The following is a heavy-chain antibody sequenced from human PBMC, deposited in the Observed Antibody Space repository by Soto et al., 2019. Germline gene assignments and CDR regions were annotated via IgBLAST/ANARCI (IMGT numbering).Heavy chain of an antibody. CDR3: ARHGVGARGWVEEPL. J-gene: IGHJ4*02. CDR1: GYSFTSYW. V-gene: IGHV5-10-1*01. CDR2: IDPSDSYT. D-gene: IGHD1-1*01. Sequence: EVQLVQSGAEVKKPGESLRISCKGSGYSFTSYWISWVRQMPGKGLEWMGRIDPSDSYTNYSPSFQGHVTISADKSNSTAYLQWSSLKDSETAMYYCARHGVGARGWVEEPLWGQGTLVTVSS.